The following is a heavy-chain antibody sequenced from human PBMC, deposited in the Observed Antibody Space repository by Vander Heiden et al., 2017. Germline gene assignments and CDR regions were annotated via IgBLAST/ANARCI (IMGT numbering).Heavy chain of an antibody. V-gene: IGHV1-46*01. Sequence: QVQLVQSGAEVKKPGASVKVSCKASGYTFTSYYMHWVRQALGQGLEWIGISNTSGGSTTYAQNFQGRITMTRDTSTSTVYMELSSLRSEDTAVYYCARPAGPTTVDIDYWGQGTLVTVSS. CDR2: SNTSGGST. J-gene: IGHJ4*02. CDR3: ARPAGPTTVDIDY. CDR1: GYTFTSYY. D-gene: IGHD4-17*01.